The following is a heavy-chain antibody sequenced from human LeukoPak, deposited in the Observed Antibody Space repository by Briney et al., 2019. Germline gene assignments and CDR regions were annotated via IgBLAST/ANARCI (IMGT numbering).Heavy chain of an antibody. CDR3: ARGYYDYVWGSYRPMPFDY. Sequence: PSETLSLTCTVSGGSISSYYWSWIRQPPGKGLEWIGYIYYSGSTNYNPSLKSRVTISVDTSKNQFSLKLSSVTAADTAVCYCARGYYDYVWGSYRPMPFDYWGQGTLVTVSS. CDR1: GGSISSYY. CDR2: IYYSGST. J-gene: IGHJ4*02. V-gene: IGHV4-59*01. D-gene: IGHD3-16*02.